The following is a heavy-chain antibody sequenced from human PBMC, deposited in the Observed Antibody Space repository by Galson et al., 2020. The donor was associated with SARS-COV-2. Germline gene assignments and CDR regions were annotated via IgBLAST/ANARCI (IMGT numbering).Heavy chain of an antibody. D-gene: IGHD6-19*01. CDR1: GYTFTSYY. CDR2: INPSSDST. V-gene: IGHV1-46*01. J-gene: IGHJ4*02. Sequence: ASVKVSCKASGYTFTSYYMHWVRQAPGQGLEWMGIINPSSDSTSYTQKFQDRVTMTRDTSTSTVYMELSSLRSEDTAVGTTVAGTANFDYWGQGTLVTVSS. CDR3: VAGTANFDY.